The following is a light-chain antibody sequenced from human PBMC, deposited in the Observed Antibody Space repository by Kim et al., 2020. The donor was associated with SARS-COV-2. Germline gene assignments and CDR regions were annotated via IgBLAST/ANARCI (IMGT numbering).Light chain of an antibody. Sequence: PASISCRSSQSLLFSDGNMYLSWLQQRPGQSPRRLIFKVSNRDSGVPDRFSGSGSGTDFTLQISRVEAEDVAIYYCLQGTHWPPAFGQGTKVDIK. CDR2: KVS. J-gene: IGKJ1*01. CDR1: QSLLFSDGNMY. CDR3: LQGTHWPPA. V-gene: IGKV2-30*01.